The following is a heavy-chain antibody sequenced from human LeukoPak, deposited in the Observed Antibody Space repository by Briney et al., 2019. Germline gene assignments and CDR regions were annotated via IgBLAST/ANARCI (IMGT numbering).Heavy chain of an antibody. CDR2: SNPSGDST. D-gene: IGHD2-2*01. CDR3: ARDIPRYCSSTSCSIIGGGHNWFDP. CDR1: GYTFTNYY. Sequence: ASVKVSCKASGYTFTNYYIHWVRQAPGHGLEWLGISNPSGDSTNYAQKFQGRVTMTRDTSTSTVYMDLSSLRSEDTAVYYCARDIPRYCSSTSCSIIGGGHNWFDPWGQGTLVTVSS. J-gene: IGHJ5*02. V-gene: IGHV1-46*01.